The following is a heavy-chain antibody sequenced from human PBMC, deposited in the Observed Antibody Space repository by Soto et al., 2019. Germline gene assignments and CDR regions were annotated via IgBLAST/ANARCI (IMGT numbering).Heavy chain of an antibody. CDR2: IYYSGST. Sequence: QVQLQESGPGLVKPSQTLSLTCTVSGGSISSGGYYWSWIRQHPGKGLEWIGYIYYSGSTYYNPSLKSRVTIAVDKSTNQFSLKLSSVTAADTAVYYCARATTTGTDYYYYGMDVWGQGTTVTVSS. J-gene: IGHJ6*02. CDR3: ARATTTGTDYYYYGMDV. V-gene: IGHV4-31*03. D-gene: IGHD4-17*01. CDR1: GGSISSGGYY.